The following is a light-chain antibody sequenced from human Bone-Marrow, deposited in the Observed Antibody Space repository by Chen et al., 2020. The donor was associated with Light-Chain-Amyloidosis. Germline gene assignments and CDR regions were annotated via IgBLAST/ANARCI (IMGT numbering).Light chain of an antibody. CDR2: DDS. CDR1: NIGSTS. Sequence: SHVLTHPSSLSLAPGQPATIACGGNNIGSTSVHWYQQTPGQAPLLVVYDDSDRPSGIPERLSGSNSGNTATLTISRVEAGDEADYYCQVWDRSSDRPVFGGGTKLTVL. CDR3: QVWDRSSDRPV. J-gene: IGLJ3*02. V-gene: IGLV3-21*02.